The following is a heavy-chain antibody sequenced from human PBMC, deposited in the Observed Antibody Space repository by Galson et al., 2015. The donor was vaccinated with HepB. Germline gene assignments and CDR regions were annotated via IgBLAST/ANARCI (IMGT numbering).Heavy chain of an antibody. CDR1: GGSFSNYG. CDR2: ITPIFGTG. CDR3: ARVAHYETTGYYYAY. V-gene: IGHV1-69*13. Sequence: SVKVSCKAFGGSFSNYGISWVRQAPGQGLEWMGGITPIFGTGKYAQKFQGRVTITADESTRTAYMELSSLTSEDAAVYYCARVAHYETTGYYYAYWGQGSLVTVSS. J-gene: IGHJ4*02. D-gene: IGHD3-22*01.